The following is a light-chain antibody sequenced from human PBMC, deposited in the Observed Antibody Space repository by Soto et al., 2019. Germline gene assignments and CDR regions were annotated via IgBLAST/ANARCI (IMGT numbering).Light chain of an antibody. V-gene: IGKV1-12*01. Sequence: DIQMTQSPSSVSASVGDRVTITCRASQNIWRLLAWYQQKPGKAHELLIYDASSLQSGVQPRFSGSGSGTDFTLTIRSLQPEDFATYYCEQAGSFPITFGQGTRLEIK. J-gene: IGKJ5*01. CDR3: EQAGSFPIT. CDR1: QNIWRL. CDR2: DAS.